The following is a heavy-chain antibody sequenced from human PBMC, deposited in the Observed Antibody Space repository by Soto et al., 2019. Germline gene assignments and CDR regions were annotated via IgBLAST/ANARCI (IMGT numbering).Heavy chain of an antibody. CDR2: ISYDGINK. J-gene: IGHJ4*02. V-gene: IGHV3-30*18. CDR1: GFTFSSYG. Sequence: QVQLVESGGGVVQPGRSLRLSCAASGFTFSSYGMHCVRQAPGKGLEWVAVISYDGINKYYADSVKGRFTISRDNSKNTLYLQMNSLSAEDTAVYYCAKSVYNWNDGFFDYWGQGTLVTVSS. CDR3: AKSVYNWNDGFFDY. D-gene: IGHD1-1*01.